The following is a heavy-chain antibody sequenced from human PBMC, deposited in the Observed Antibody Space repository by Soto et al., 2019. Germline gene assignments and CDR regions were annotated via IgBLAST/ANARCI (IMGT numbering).Heavy chain of an antibody. CDR3: ARLYSSSSFDY. CDR2: IYYSVST. V-gene: IGHV4-59*01. CDR1: GGSISSYY. J-gene: IGHJ4*02. Sequence: SETLSLTWTVSGGSISSYYWSWIRQPPGKGRGWIGYIYYSVSTNYNPSLKSRVTISVDTSKHQFSLKLSSVTAADTAVYYCARLYSSSSFDYWRQGTLVTVSS. D-gene: IGHD6-19*01.